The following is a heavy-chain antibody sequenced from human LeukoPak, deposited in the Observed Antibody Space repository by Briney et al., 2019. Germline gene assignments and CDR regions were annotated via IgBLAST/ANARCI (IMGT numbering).Heavy chain of an antibody. CDR3: ASYGGNSEYAY. J-gene: IGHJ4*02. CDR2: INHSGST. D-gene: IGHD4-23*01. V-gene: IGHV4-34*01. CDR1: GGSFSGYY. Sequence: SETLSLTCAVYGGSFSGYYWSWIRQPPGKGLEWIGEINHSGSTNYNPSLKSRVTISVDTSKNQFSLKLSSVTAAGTAVYYCASYGGNSEYAYWGQGTLVTVSS.